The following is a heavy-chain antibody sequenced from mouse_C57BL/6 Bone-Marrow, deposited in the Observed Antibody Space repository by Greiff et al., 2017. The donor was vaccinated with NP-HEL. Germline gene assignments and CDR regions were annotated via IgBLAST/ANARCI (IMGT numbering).Heavy chain of an antibody. CDR2: IQPNSGST. J-gene: IGHJ2*01. V-gene: IGHV1-64*01. CDR1: GYTFTSYW. CDR3: ARRGIYYYGSSSFDY. Sequence: QVQLQQSGAELVKPGASVKLSCKASGYTFTSYWMHWVKQRPGQGLEWIGMIQPNSGSTNYNEKFKSKATLTVDKSSSTAYMQLSSLTSEDSAVYYCARRGIYYYGSSSFDYWGQGTTLTVSS. D-gene: IGHD1-1*01.